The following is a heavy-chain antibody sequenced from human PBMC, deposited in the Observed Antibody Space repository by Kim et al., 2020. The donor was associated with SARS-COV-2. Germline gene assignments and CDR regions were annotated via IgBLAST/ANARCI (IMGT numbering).Heavy chain of an antibody. CDR3: ARGGSSWRRQQGAHPDWFDP. J-gene: IGHJ5*02. Sequence: ASVKVSCKASGYTFTGYYMHWVRQAPGQGLEWMGWINPNSGGTNYAQKFQGRVTMTRDTSISTAYMELSRLRSDDTAVYYCARGGSSWRRQQGAHPDWFDPWGQGTLVTVSS. V-gene: IGHV1-2*02. D-gene: IGHD6-13*01. CDR2: INPNSGGT. CDR1: GYTFTGYY.